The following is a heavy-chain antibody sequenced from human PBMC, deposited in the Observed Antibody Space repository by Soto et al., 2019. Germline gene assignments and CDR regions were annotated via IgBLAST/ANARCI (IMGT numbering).Heavy chain of an antibody. J-gene: IGHJ3*02. CDR2: MNPNSGNT. V-gene: IGHV1-8*01. Sequence: GASVKVSCKASGYTFTSYDINWVRQATGQGLEWMGWMNPNSGNTGYAQKFQGRVTMTRNTSTSTAYMELSSLRSEDTAVYYCARIITIFGVDPLWAFDIWGQGTMVTVSS. D-gene: IGHD3-3*01. CDR3: ARIITIFGVDPLWAFDI. CDR1: GYTFTSYD.